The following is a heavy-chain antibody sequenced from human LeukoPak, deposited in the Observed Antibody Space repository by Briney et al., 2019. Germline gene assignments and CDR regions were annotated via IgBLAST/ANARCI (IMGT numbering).Heavy chain of an antibody. CDR1: GFIFNSYA. V-gene: IGHV3-64*01. D-gene: IGHD3-22*01. Sequence: GGSLRLSCAASGFIFNSYAIHWVRQAPGKGLEYVSTISSNGGNTYYANSVKGRFTISRDNAKNSLYLQMNSLRAEDTAVYYCARSAGYYYDSSGYYFDYWGQGTLVTVSS. CDR3: ARSAGYYYDSSGYYFDY. J-gene: IGHJ4*02. CDR2: ISSNGGNT.